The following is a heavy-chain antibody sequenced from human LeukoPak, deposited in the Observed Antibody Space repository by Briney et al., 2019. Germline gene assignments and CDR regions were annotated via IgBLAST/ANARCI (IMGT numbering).Heavy chain of an antibody. J-gene: IGHJ3*02. CDR3: AKDKDSSGYSAFDI. Sequence: GGSLRLSCAASGFTFSSYSMNWVRQAPGKGLEWVSSISSSSSYIYYADSVKGRFTISRDNAKNSLYLQMNSLRAEDMALYYCAKDKDSSGYSAFDIWGQGTMVTVSS. CDR2: ISSSSSYI. D-gene: IGHD3-22*01. CDR1: GFTFSSYS. V-gene: IGHV3-21*04.